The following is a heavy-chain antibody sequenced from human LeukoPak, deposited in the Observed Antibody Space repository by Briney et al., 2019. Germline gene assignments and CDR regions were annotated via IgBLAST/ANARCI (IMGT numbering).Heavy chain of an antibody. CDR3: ARDGIDY. Sequence: GGSLRLSCAASGFTFSNYWMSWVRQAPGKGLEWVAKINQDGSEKYYVDSVKGRFTISRDNAKNSVNLQMNSLRAEDTALYYCARDGIDYWGQGTLVTVSS. J-gene: IGHJ4*02. V-gene: IGHV3-7*04. CDR2: INQDGSEK. D-gene: IGHD1-26*01. CDR1: GFTFSNYW.